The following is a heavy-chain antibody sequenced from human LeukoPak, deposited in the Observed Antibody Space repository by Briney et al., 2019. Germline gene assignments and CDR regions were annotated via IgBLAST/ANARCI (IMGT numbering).Heavy chain of an antibody. CDR1: GYTFTGYY. Sequence: ASLKVSCKASGYTFTGYYIHWVRQAPGQGLEWMGWINTNSGGTNHAQKFQGRVTMTRDMSTSTVYMELSSLRSEDTVVYYCARETPKGGGSCYSCYYYMDVWGKGTTVTVSS. D-gene: IGHD2-15*01. CDR2: INTNSGGT. CDR3: ARETPKGGGSCYSCYYYMDV. V-gene: IGHV1-2*02. J-gene: IGHJ6*03.